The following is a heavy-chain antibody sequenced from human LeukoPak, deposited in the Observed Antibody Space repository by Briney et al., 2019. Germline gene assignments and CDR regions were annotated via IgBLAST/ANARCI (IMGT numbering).Heavy chain of an antibody. Sequence: GGSLRLSCAASGFTVSSNYMSWVRQAPGKGLEWVSVICSGGSTYYADSVKGRFTISRDNSKNTLYLQMNSLRAEDTAVYYCARDQRDYFDYWGQGTLVTVSS. D-gene: IGHD6-25*01. V-gene: IGHV3-53*01. CDR1: GFTVSSNY. J-gene: IGHJ4*02. CDR2: ICSGGST. CDR3: ARDQRDYFDY.